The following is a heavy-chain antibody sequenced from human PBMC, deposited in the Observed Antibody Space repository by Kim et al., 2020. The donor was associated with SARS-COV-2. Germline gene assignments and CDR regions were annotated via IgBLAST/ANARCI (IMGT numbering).Heavy chain of an antibody. D-gene: IGHD3-16*01. CDR2: IYYSGST. V-gene: IGHV4-4*02. CDR3: ARKGETPADDFFDV. J-gene: IGHJ3*01. Sequence: SGTLSLTCAVSGASIGDYNWWTWVRQPPGKGLEWIGDIYYSGSTNYNPSLKNRVFMSVDQSSNHFSLNVTSVTAADTAVYYCARKGETPADDFFDVWGRGTMVTVSS. CDR1: GASIGDYNW.